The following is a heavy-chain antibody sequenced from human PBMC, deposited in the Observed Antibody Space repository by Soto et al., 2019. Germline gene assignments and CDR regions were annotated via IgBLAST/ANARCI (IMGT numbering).Heavy chain of an antibody. V-gene: IGHV3-30*03. CDR1: GHNFNRNG. Sequence: PGGTLRLSCEASGHNFNRNGMHWVRQAPGKGLEWVALISYDGSNEFYTDSVKGRFTISRDNLKNTLYLQMNSLRPEDTAVYYCAGYSGYDLVSTIWFYYYGMDVWGPGTTLTVSS. J-gene: IGHJ6*02. D-gene: IGHD5-12*01. CDR2: ISYDGSNE. CDR3: AGYSGYDLVSTIWFYYYGMDV.